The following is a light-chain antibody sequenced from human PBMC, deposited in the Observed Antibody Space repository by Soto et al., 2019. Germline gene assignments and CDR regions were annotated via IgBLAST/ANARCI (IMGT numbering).Light chain of an antibody. CDR1: QGISSY. J-gene: IGKJ4*01. V-gene: IGKV1-9*01. Sequence: IQLTQSPSSLSASVGDRVTISCRASQGISSYLAWYQQKAGKAPKLLIYAASTLQSGVPSRFSGRGSGTEFTLSISSLQPEDFATYYCQQLNSYPLTFGGGTKVEIK. CDR2: AAS. CDR3: QQLNSYPLT.